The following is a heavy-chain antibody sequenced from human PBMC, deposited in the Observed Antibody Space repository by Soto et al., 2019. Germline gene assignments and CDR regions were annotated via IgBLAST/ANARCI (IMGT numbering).Heavy chain of an antibody. CDR3: ARSQTLRGSSDKDFDY. D-gene: IGHD1-26*01. V-gene: IGHV4-38-2*01. Sequence: SETLSLTCAVSGYSISGGYYWAWIRQPPGKGLEWIGSIYHTGSTYYNPSLKSRVTISVDTSKNQFSLKLSSVTAADTAVYYCARSQTLRGSSDKDFDYWAQGTLVTVYS. J-gene: IGHJ4*02. CDR1: GYSISGGYY. CDR2: IYHTGST.